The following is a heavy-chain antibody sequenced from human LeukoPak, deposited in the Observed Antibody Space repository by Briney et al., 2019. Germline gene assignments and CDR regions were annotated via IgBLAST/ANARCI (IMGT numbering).Heavy chain of an antibody. V-gene: IGHV1-8*01. Sequence: ASVKVSCKASGYTFTSYDINWVRQATGQGLEWMGWMNPNSGNTGYAQKFQGRVTMTRNTSISTAYMELSSLRSGDTAVYYCARGRRSNNWFDPWGQGTLVTVSS. CDR1: GYTFTSYD. CDR2: MNPNSGNT. D-gene: IGHD3-3*01. CDR3: ARGRRSNNWFDP. J-gene: IGHJ5*02.